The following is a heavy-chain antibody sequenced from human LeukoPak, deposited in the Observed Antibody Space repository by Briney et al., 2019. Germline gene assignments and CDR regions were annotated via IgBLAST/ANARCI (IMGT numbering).Heavy chain of an antibody. CDR3: ATDPYNAGYCSSTSCYKRNY. V-gene: IGHV1-24*01. CDR1: GGTFSSYA. Sequence: ASVKVSCKASGGTFSSYAISWVRQAPGQGLEWMGGFDPEDGETIYAQKFQGRVTMTEDTSTDTAYMELSSLRSEDTAVYYCATDPYNAGYCSSTSCYKRNYWGQGTLVTVSS. J-gene: IGHJ4*02. D-gene: IGHD2-2*01. CDR2: FDPEDGET.